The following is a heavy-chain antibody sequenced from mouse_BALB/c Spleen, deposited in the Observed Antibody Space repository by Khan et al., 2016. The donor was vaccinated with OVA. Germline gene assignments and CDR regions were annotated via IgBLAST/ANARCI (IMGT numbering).Heavy chain of an antibody. D-gene: IGHD2-10*02. CDR1: GYAFTNYL. CDR3: AREYGNWGDY. J-gene: IGHJ4*01. V-gene: IGHV1-54*01. CDR2: INPGSGGT. Sequence: QVQLQQSGAELVRPGTSVKVSCKASGYAFTNYLIEWVKQRPGQGLEWIGVINPGSGGTNYNEKFKGKATLTADKSSSTAYMQLSSLTSDDSAVYFGAREYGNWGDYWGQGTSVTVSS.